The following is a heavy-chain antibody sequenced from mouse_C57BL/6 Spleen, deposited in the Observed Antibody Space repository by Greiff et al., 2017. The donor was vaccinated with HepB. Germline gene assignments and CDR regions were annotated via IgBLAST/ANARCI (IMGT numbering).Heavy chain of an antibody. D-gene: IGHD3-2*02. CDR3: AREGRDSSGFFAY. J-gene: IGHJ3*01. V-gene: IGHV3-6*01. Sequence: EVQLQQSGPGLVKPSQSLSLTCSVTGYSITSGYYWNWIRQFPANKLEWMGYISYDGSNNYNPSLKNRISITRDTSKNQFFLKLNSVTTEDTATYYCAREGRDSSGFFAYWGQGTLVTVSA. CDR2: ISYDGSN. CDR1: GYSITSGYY.